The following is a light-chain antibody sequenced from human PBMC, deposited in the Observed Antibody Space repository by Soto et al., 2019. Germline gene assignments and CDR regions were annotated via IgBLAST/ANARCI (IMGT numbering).Light chain of an antibody. CDR3: QQRSTWPFHT. CDR1: QSVSSY. V-gene: IGKV3-11*01. CDR2: DAS. Sequence: EIVLTQSPATLSLSPGERATLSCRASQSVSSYFAWYQQKPGQAPRLLIYDASNRATGIPARFSGSGSGTDFTLTISSLEPEDFAVYYCQQRSTWPFHTFGGGTKVEIK. J-gene: IGKJ4*01.